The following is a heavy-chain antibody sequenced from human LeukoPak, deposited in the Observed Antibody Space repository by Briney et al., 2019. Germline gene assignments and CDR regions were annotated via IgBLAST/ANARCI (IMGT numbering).Heavy chain of an antibody. D-gene: IGHD1-26*01. CDR1: GYSFTNYY. CDR2: MNPSGGST. J-gene: IGHJ5*02. CDR3: ARDQDGRNDP. Sequence: ASVKVTCKASGYSFTNYYMHWVRQAPGQGLEWMGVMNPSGGSTSYAQRFQGRVTMTRDTSTSTAYMELSSLRSEDTAVYYCARDQDGRNDPWGQGTLVTVSS. V-gene: IGHV1-46*01.